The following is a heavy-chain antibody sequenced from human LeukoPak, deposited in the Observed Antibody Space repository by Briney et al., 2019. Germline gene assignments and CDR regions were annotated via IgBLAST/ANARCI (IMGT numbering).Heavy chain of an antibody. Sequence: PSETLSLTCTVSGVSMSAFQWSWVRQSPEKGLEWIGCVNTKGETNYNPSLKSRVITSVDTSKSQFSLRLTSVTAADTAVYYCATSNDAKIAPFDHWGQGALVNVSS. D-gene: IGHD2-8*01. CDR1: GVSMSAFQ. J-gene: IGHJ4*02. CDR2: VNTKGET. V-gene: IGHV4-4*09. CDR3: ATSNDAKIAPFDH.